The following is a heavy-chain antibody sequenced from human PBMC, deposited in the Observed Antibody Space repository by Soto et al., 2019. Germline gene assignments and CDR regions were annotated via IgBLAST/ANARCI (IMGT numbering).Heavy chain of an antibody. D-gene: IGHD5-18*01. CDR1: GGSISSSSYY. CDR3: ARGYGRNFDY. V-gene: IGHV4-39*01. J-gene: IGHJ4*02. CDR2: IYYSGST. Sequence: PSETLSLTCTVSGGSISSSSYYWGWIRQPPGKGLEWIGSIYYSGSTYYNPSLKSRVTISVDTSKNEFSLRLSSVTAADTAVYYCARGYGRNFDYWGQGTLVTVSS.